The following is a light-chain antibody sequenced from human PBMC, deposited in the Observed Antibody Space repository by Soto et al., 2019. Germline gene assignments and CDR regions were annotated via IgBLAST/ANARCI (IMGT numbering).Light chain of an antibody. CDR3: QQYTNTNNPWM. CDR2: HAS. CDR1: QSIDRW. J-gene: IGKJ1*01. V-gene: IGKV1-5*01. Sequence: DIQMPQYPSTLPASVGDRVTITCRASQSIDRWLAWYQQRPGKAPKILIYHASSLETGVPSRFSGSGSGTEFTLIISGLQPDDSATYYCQQYTNTNNPWMLGQGTKVDIK.